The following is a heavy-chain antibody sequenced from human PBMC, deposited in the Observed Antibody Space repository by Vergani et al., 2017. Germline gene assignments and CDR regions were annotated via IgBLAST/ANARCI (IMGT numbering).Heavy chain of an antibody. CDR1: GFTFSSYA. CDR3: ARDQSITIFGVVIDFDY. Sequence: EVQLVESGGGLVKPGGSLRLSCAASGFTFSSYAMSWVRQAPGKGLEWVANIKQDGSEKYYVDSVKGRFTISRDNAKNSLYLQMNSLRAEDTAVYYCARDQSITIFGVVIDFDYWGQGTLVTVSS. J-gene: IGHJ4*02. V-gene: IGHV3-7*01. D-gene: IGHD3-3*01. CDR2: IKQDGSEK.